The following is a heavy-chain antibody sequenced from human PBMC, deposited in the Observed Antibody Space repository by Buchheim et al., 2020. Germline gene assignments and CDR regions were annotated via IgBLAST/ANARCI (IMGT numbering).Heavy chain of an antibody. D-gene: IGHD5-24*01. J-gene: IGHJ6*02. CDR2: IYYSGGT. CDR1: GGSISSYY. Sequence: QVQLQESGPGLVKPSETLSLTCTVSGGSISSYYWSWIRQPPGKGLEWIGFIYYSGGTNYNASLKSRVTISIDTSKNQFPLKVTSVTAADTAVYYCARGRDGIYYYAMDVWGQGTT. V-gene: IGHV4-59*01. CDR3: ARGRDGIYYYAMDV.